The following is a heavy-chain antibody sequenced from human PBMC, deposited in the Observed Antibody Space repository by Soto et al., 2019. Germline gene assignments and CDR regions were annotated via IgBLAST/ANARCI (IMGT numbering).Heavy chain of an antibody. V-gene: IGHV1-18*01. CDR1: GYTFTSYG. J-gene: IGHJ6*02. Sequence: VASVKVSCKASGYTFTSYGISWVRQAPGQGLEWMGWISAYNGNTTYAQKLQGRVTMTTDTSTSTAYMELRSLRSDDTAVYYCASSANGDIVATILGDYYYYGMDVWGQGTTVTAP. D-gene: IGHD5-12*01. CDR2: ISAYNGNT. CDR3: ASSANGDIVATILGDYYYYGMDV.